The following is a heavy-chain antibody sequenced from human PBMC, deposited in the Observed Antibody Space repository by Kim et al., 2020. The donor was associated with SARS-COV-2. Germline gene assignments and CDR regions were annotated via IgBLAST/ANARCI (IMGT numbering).Heavy chain of an antibody. J-gene: IGHJ5*02. V-gene: IGHV5-10-1*01. Sequence: GESLKISCKGSGYSFTSYWISWVRQMPGKGLEWMGRIDPSDSYTNYSPSFQGHVTISADKSISTAYLQWSSLKASDTAMYYCARQFDCSSTSCYLGWFDPWGQGTLVTVSS. CDR2: IDPSDSYT. CDR3: ARQFDCSSTSCYLGWFDP. CDR1: GYSFTSYW. D-gene: IGHD2-2*01.